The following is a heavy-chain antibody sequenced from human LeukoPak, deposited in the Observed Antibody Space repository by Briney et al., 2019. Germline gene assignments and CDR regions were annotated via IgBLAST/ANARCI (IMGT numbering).Heavy chain of an antibody. Sequence: SETLSLTCAVYGGSFSGYYWSWIRQPPGKGLEWIGEINHSGSTNYNPSLKSRVTISVDTSKNQFSLKLSSVTAADTAVYYCARDGESSGWYAFDYWGQGTLVTVSS. J-gene: IGHJ4*02. CDR3: ARDGESSGWYAFDY. D-gene: IGHD6-19*01. CDR1: GGSFSGYY. V-gene: IGHV4-34*01. CDR2: INHSGST.